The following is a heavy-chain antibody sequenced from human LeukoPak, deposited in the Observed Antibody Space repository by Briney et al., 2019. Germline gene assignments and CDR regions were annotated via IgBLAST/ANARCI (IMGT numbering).Heavy chain of an antibody. CDR3: ARERGLLTPFYYMDV. V-gene: IGHV3-20*04. Sequence: GGSLRLSCAASGFTFDDYGMSWVRQAPGKGLEWVSGINWNGGSTGYADSVKGRFTISRDNAKNSLYLQMNSLRAEDTALHYCARERGLLTPFYYMDVWGKGTTVTVSS. D-gene: IGHD3-9*01. J-gene: IGHJ6*03. CDR1: GFTFDDYG. CDR2: INWNGGST.